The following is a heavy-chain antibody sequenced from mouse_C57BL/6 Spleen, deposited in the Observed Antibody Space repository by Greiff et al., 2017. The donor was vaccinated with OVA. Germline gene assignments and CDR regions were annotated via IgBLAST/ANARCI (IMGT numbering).Heavy chain of an antibody. CDR2: IDPEDGET. Sequence: VQLQQSGAELVKPGASVKLSCTASGFNIKDYYMHWVKQRTEQGLAWIGRIDPEDGETKYAPKFQGNATITADTSSNTAYLQLSSLTSEDTAVYYCARGYYSKRVGYYFDYWGQGTTLTVSS. CDR3: ARGYYSKRVGYYFDY. D-gene: IGHD2-5*01. CDR1: GFNIKDYY. V-gene: IGHV14-2*01. J-gene: IGHJ2*01.